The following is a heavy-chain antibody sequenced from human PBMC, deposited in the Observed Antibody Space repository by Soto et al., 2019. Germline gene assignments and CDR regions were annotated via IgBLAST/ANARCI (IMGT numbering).Heavy chain of an antibody. CDR3: ARDPVTKVATDYYGMDG. J-gene: IGHJ6*02. Sequence: ESGGGVVQPGRSLRPSCAASGFTFSSYGMPWVRQAPGTGLAWVAVIWYDGSNKYYADSVKGRFTISRDNSKNTLYLQMNSLRAEDTAVYYCARDPVTKVATDYYGMDGWGQGTTVIVSS. V-gene: IGHV3-33*01. CDR2: IWYDGSNK. CDR1: GFTFSSYG. D-gene: IGHD4-17*01.